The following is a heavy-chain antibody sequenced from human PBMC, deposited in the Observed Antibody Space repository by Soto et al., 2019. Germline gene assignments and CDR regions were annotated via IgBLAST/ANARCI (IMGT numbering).Heavy chain of an antibody. D-gene: IGHD1-26*01. Sequence: EVQLLESGGGLVQPGGSLRLSCAASGFTFSSFAMNWVRQAPGKGLEWVSGVSGGGDATFYADSVKGRFTISRVQSKKTLYLKMNRLRAEDTAVYYCVRKIVGTTTSGADWYFDVWGRGPRVTVSS. CDR3: VRKIVGTTTSGADWYFDV. CDR1: GFTFSSFA. CDR2: VSGGGDAT. V-gene: IGHV3-23*01. J-gene: IGHJ2*01.